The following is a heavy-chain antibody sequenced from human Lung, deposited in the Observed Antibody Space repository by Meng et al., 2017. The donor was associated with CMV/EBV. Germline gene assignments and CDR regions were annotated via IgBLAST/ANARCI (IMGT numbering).Heavy chain of an antibody. J-gene: IGHJ5*02. D-gene: IGHD3-3*01. Sequence: GSGFGFCSYSLSWGRQGPGEGLEWVSDISGSGVRITYADSMKGRFTISRDNSKNTLYLHMSSLRAEDTAVYYCAKGDGRAYDFWSAWGQGTLVTVSS. V-gene: IGHV3-23*01. CDR2: ISGSGVRI. CDR3: AKGDGRAYDFWSA. CDR1: GFGFCSYS.